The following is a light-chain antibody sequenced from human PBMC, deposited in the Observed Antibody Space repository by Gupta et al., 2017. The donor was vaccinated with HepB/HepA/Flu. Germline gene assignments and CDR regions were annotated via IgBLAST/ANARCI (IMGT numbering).Light chain of an antibody. CDR2: GAS. V-gene: IGKV3-15*01. CDR1: PSVSSN. CDR3: QQDNRWPHT. Sequence: DIVITHSPATLSVSQGERATLSCRASPSVSSNLAWYQQKPGQTLRRLSYGASTKATGIPARFSGSGSGTEFTLTISSLQSEDFAVYYCQQDNRWPHTFGQWTRLEIK. J-gene: IGKJ5*01.